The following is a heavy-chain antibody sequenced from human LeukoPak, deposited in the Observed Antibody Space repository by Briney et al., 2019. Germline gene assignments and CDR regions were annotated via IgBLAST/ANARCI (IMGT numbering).Heavy chain of an antibody. D-gene: IGHD2-8*01. Sequence: SETLSLTXTVSSGSIGSSSNYWGWIRQAPGKGLEWIGNVYYSGSTFYNPSLKSRVTISVDTSKNQFSLKLRSVTAADTAIYYCARASFNVVFGNWFDPWGQGTLVTVSS. V-gene: IGHV4-39*01. CDR3: ARASFNVVFGNWFDP. J-gene: IGHJ5*02. CDR1: SGSIGSSSNY. CDR2: VYYSGST.